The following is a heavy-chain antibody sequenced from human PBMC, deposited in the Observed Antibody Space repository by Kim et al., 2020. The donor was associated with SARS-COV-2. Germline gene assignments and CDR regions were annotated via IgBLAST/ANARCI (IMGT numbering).Heavy chain of an antibody. D-gene: IGHD5-18*01. CDR3: ARDRYSYGYDYGMDV. Sequence: GGSLRLSCAASGFTFSSYWMSWVRQAPGKGLEWVANIKQDGSEKYYVDSVKGRFTISRDNAKNSLYLQMNSLRAEDTAVYYCARDRYSYGYDYGMDVWGQGTTVTVSS. V-gene: IGHV3-7*01. CDR1: GFTFSSYW. CDR2: IKQDGSEK. J-gene: IGHJ6*02.